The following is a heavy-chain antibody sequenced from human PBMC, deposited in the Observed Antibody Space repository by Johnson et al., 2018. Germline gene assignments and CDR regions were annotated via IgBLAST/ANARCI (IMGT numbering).Heavy chain of an antibody. CDR3: ARDLDV. J-gene: IGHJ6*02. CDR1: EFTFSDFG. Sequence: EVQLLESGGGLVQPGGSLRLSCAASEFTFSDFGIHWVRQAPGKGLEWLSYISRSSSTIYYADSVQGRFTISRDNAKNSLYLQMNSLRDEDTAVYYCARDLDVWGQGTTVTVSS. CDR2: ISRSSSTI. V-gene: IGHV3-48*02.